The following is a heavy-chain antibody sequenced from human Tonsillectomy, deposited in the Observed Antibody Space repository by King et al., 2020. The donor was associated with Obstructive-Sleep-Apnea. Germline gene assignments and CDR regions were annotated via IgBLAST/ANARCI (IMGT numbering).Heavy chain of an antibody. Sequence: QLQESGPGLVKPSQTLSLTCTVSGGSISSYYWSWIRQPPGMGLEWIGYIYYSGSTNYNPSLKSRVTISVDTSKNQFSLKLSSVTAADTAVYYCARLNFGSGSKFDYWGQGTLVTVSS. CDR2: IYYSGST. CDR3: ARLNFGSGSKFDY. J-gene: IGHJ4*02. CDR1: GGSISSYY. D-gene: IGHD3-10*01. V-gene: IGHV4-59*08.